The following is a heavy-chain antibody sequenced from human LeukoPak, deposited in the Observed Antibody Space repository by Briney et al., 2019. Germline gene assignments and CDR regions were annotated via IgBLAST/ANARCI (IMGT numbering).Heavy chain of an antibody. CDR3: ARVTPDYTFDY. V-gene: IGHV4-30-2*01. CDR2: IYHSGST. D-gene: IGHD2-2*02. CDR1: GGSISSGGYS. Sequence: PSQTLSLTCAVSGGSISSGGYSWSWIRQPPGKGLEWIGYIYHSGSTYYNPSLKSQVTISVDRSKNQFSLKLSSVTAADTAVYYCARVTPDYTFDYWGQGTLVTVSP. J-gene: IGHJ4*02.